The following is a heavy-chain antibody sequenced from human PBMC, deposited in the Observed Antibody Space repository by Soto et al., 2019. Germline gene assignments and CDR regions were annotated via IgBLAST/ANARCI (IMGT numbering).Heavy chain of an antibody. Sequence: GGSLRLSCAASGFTFSSYAMHWVRQAPGKGLEWVAVISYDGSNKYYADSVKGRFTISRDNSKNTLYLQMNSLRAEDTAVYYCARDQEDYYDSSGYYGNFDYWGQGTLVTVSS. V-gene: IGHV3-30-3*01. CDR3: ARDQEDYYDSSGYYGNFDY. J-gene: IGHJ4*02. D-gene: IGHD3-22*01. CDR1: GFTFSSYA. CDR2: ISYDGSNK.